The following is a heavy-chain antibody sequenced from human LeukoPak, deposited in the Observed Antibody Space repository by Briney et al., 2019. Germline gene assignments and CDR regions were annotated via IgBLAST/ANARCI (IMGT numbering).Heavy chain of an antibody. D-gene: IGHD3-10*01. J-gene: IGHJ4*02. CDR2: IYPGDSDA. Sequence: GESLKISCKGSGYSFTTYWIGWVRQMPGKGLEWMGIIYPGDSDARYSPSFQGQVTISADKSISTAYLQWSSLKASDTAMYYCAKTYYYGSGSPAVFDYWGQGTLVTVSS. CDR3: AKTYYYGSGSPAVFDY. V-gene: IGHV5-51*01. CDR1: GYSFTTYW.